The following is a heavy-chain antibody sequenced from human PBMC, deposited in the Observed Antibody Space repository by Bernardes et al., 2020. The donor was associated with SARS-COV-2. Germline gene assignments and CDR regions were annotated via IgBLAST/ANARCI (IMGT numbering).Heavy chain of an antibody. CDR3: ARTRSTSRQNYYYYYGMDV. CDR2: INHTGST. Sequence: SEPLSLTCAVYGGSFSGYYWTWIRQPPGKGLEWIGAINHTGSTYYNPSLKSRVTISVDTTKNQFSLKLSSVTAADTAVYYCARTRSTSRQNYYYYYGMDVWGQGTTVTVSS. D-gene: IGHD2-2*01. CDR1: GGSFSGYY. J-gene: IGHJ6*02. V-gene: IGHV4-34*01.